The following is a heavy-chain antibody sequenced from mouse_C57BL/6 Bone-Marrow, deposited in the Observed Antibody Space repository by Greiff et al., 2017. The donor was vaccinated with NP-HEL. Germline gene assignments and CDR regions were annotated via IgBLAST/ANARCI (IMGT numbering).Heavy chain of an antibody. D-gene: IGHD1-1*01. CDR1: GYAFSSYW. V-gene: IGHV1-80*01. J-gene: IGHJ2*01. Sequence: VQLQQSGAELVKPGASVKISCKASGYAFSSYWMNWVKQRPGKGLEWIGQIYPGDGDTNYNGKFKGKATLTADKSSSTAYMQLSSLTSEDSAVYFCARGVFITTVVAPFDYWGQGTTLTVSS. CDR2: IYPGDGDT. CDR3: ARGVFITTVVAPFDY.